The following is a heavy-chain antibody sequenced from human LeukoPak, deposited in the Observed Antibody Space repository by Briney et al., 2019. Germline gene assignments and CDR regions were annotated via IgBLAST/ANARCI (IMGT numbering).Heavy chain of an antibody. CDR2: IWYDGSNK. CDR3: AKDYDSSGYYDY. CDR1: GFTFSSYG. V-gene: IGHV3-33*06. Sequence: GGSLRLSCAAPGFTFSSYGMHWVRQAPGKGLEWVAVIWYDGSNKYYADSVKGRFTISRDNSKNTLYLQMNSLRAEDTAVYYCAKDYDSSGYYDYWGQGTLVTVSS. J-gene: IGHJ4*02. D-gene: IGHD3-22*01.